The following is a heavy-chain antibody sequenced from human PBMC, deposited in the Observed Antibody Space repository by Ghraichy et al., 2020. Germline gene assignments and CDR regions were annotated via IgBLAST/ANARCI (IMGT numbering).Heavy chain of an antibody. CDR3: ARDEGDYYGSGSLTH. CDR1: GFSVSNYY. CDR2: IYIGGSP. V-gene: IGHV3-53*01. Sequence: LSLTCAASGFSVSNYYITWVRQAPGKGLEWVSVIYIGGSPYYADSVKGRFTISRDNSKNTVYLQMNSLRAEDTAVYYCARDEGDYYGSGSLTHWGQGTLVTVSS. J-gene: IGHJ4*02. D-gene: IGHD3-10*01.